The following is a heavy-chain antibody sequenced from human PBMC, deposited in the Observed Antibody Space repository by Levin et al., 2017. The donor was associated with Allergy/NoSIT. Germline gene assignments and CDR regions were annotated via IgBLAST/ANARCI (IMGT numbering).Heavy chain of an antibody. CDR2: INSDGSST. V-gene: IGHV3-74*01. J-gene: IGHJ5*02. Sequence: GALKISCAASGFTFRSYWMHWVRQAPGKGLVWVSRINSDGSSTSYADSVKGRFTISRDNAKNTLYLQMNSLRAEDTAVYYCARGGATVTPYNWFDPWGQGTLVTVSS. CDR1: GFTFRSYW. CDR3: ARGGATVTPYNWFDP. D-gene: IGHD4-17*01.